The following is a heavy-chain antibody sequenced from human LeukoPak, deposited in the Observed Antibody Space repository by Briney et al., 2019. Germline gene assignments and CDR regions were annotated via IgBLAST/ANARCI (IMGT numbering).Heavy chain of an antibody. CDR1: GYTFTSYY. J-gene: IGHJ4*02. CDR2: INPSGGST. CDR3: ARETSSRFFDY. V-gene: IGHV1-46*01. Sequence: ASVKVSCKASGYTFTSYYMHWVRQAPGQGLEWMGIINPSGGSTSYAQKFQGRVTMTRDTSTSTVYMELSSLRSDDTAVYYCARETSSRFFDYWGQGTLLTVSS.